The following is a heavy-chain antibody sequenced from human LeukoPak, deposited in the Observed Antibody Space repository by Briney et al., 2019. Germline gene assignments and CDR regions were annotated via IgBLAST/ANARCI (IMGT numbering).Heavy chain of an antibody. Sequence: GRSLRLSCEASGFIFSTYAMHWVRQAPGKGLEWLAVISSDGSNKYHVDSVKGRFTISRDNSKNTLYLEMDSVRLGDTAVYYCARDDIIVGATTLDYWGQGTLVPVSS. J-gene: IGHJ4*02. CDR1: GFIFSTYA. D-gene: IGHD1-26*01. CDR2: ISSDGSNK. CDR3: ARDDIIVGATTLDY. V-gene: IGHV3-30*04.